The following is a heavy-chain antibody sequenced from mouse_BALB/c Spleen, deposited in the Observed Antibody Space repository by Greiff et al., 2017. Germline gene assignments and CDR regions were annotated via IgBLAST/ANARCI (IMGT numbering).Heavy chain of an antibody. V-gene: IGHV3-6*02. Sequence: EVHLVESGPGLVKPSQSLSLTCSVTGYSITRGYYWNWIRQFPGNKLEWMGYISYDGSNNYNPSLKNRISITRDTSKNQFFLKLNSVTTEDTATYYCARDYRYDGAWFAYWGQGTLVTVSA. CDR1: GYSITRGYY. D-gene: IGHD2-14*01. CDR2: ISYDGSN. CDR3: ARDYRYDGAWFAY. J-gene: IGHJ3*01.